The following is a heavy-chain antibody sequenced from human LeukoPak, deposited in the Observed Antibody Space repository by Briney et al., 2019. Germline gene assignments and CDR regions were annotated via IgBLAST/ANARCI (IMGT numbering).Heavy chain of an antibody. CDR1: GYTFTSYG. Sequence: ASVKVSCKASGYTFTSYGISWVRQAPGQGLEWMGWISAYNGNTNYAQKLQGRVTMTTDTSTSTAYMELRSLRSDDTAVYYCARTEGSSWYPYYYGMDVWGQGTTVTVSS. J-gene: IGHJ6*02. CDR3: ARTEGSSWYPYYYGMDV. CDR2: ISAYNGNT. V-gene: IGHV1-18*01. D-gene: IGHD6-13*01.